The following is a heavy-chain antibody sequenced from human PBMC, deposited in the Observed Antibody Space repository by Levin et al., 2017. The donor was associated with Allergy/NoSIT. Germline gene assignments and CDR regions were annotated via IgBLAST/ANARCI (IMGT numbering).Heavy chain of an antibody. V-gene: IGHV4-34*01. CDR2: INHSGST. CDR1: GGSFSGYY. CDR3: ARVGYGEAVAAHSRAFDI. Sequence: SETLSLTCAVYGGSFSGYYWSWIRQPPGKGLEWIGEINHSGSTNYNPSLKSRVTISVDTSKNQFSLKLSSVTAADTAVDYGARVGYGEAVAAHSRAFDIWGQGTMVTVSS. D-gene: IGHD6-19*01. J-gene: IGHJ3*02.